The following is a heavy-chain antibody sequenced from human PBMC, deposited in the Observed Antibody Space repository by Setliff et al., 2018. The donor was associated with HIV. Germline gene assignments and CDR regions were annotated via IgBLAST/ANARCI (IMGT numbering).Heavy chain of an antibody. CDR3: ARDRPHQHYFELYSFYYMEL. J-gene: IGHJ6*03. Sequence: SVKVSCKSSGGTFSDYAFSWVRQAPAQGLEWMGGVLPIFDKTTYAQKFQGRVTITADEATNTVFMELSNLSSDDTAVYYCARDRPHQHYFELYSFYYMELWGKGTTVTVSS. CDR2: VLPIFDKT. V-gene: IGHV1-69*13. CDR1: GGTFSDYA. D-gene: IGHD3-10*01.